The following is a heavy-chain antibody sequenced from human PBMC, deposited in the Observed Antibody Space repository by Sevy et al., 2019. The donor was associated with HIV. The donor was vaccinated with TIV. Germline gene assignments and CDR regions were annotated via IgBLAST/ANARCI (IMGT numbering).Heavy chain of an antibody. J-gene: IGHJ6*02. CDR1: GFTVSGVH. CDR3: ARWYFKMDV. Sequence: GGSLRLSCSASGFTVSGVHMTWVRQASGKGLEWVSVIYDGGSTYYADSVKGRFIISRDNSKNTLYLQMNSLRVEDTAVCYCARWYFKMDVWGQGATVTVSS. CDR2: IYDGGST. D-gene: IGHD6-13*01. V-gene: IGHV3-53*01.